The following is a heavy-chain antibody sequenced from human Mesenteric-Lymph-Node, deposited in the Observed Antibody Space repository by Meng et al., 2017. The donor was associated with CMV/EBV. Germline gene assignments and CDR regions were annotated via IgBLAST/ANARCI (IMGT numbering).Heavy chain of an antibody. CDR2: IYPGDSDI. CDR3: ARPRNYASGTYEAYYFDY. V-gene: IGHV5-51*01. J-gene: IGHJ4*02. Sequence: FSNSWIGWVRQMPGKGLEWMGIIYPGDSDIRYSPSFQGQVTISADKSISTAYLQWSSVKASDTAMYYCARPRNYASGTYEAYYFDYWGQGTLVTVSS. CDR1: FSNSW. D-gene: IGHD3-10*01.